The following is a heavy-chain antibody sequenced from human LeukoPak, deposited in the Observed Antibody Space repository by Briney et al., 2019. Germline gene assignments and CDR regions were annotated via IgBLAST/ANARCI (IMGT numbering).Heavy chain of an antibody. CDR3: AKGGFSRCSSTSCYTGYFVY. J-gene: IGHJ4*02. CDR1: GFTFDDYY. D-gene: IGHD2-2*02. V-gene: IGHV3-9*01. Sequence: PGRSLRLSCAASGFTFDDYYMNWVRQAPGKGLEWVSGISWNSSSIGYADSVKGRFTISRDNAKNSLYLQMNSLRAEDTALYYCAKGGFSRCSSTSCYTGYFVYCGQGTLVTVSS. CDR2: ISWNSSSI.